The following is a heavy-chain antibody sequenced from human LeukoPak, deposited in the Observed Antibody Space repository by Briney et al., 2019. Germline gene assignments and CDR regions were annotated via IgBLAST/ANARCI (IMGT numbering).Heavy chain of an antibody. D-gene: IGHD4-23*01. Sequence: GGSLRLSCAASGFTFNNYAMSWVRQAPGKGLEWVSAISPSGGSTYFADSVRGRFTISRDNSKNTVYVQTNSLRAEDTAVYYCAKLRWEVTHYWYFDLWGRGTLVTVSS. CDR1: GFTFNNYA. CDR2: ISPSGGST. J-gene: IGHJ2*01. CDR3: AKLRWEVTHYWYFDL. V-gene: IGHV3-23*01.